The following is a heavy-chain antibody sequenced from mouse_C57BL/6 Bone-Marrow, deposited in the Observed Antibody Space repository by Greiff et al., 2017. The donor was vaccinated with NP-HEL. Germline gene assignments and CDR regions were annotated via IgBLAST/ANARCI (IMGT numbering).Heavy chain of an antibody. V-gene: IGHV5-4*03. CDR2: ISDGGSYT. D-gene: IGHD1-1*01. J-gene: IGHJ2*01. Sequence: EVKLQESGGGLVKPGGSLKLSCAASGFTFSSYAMSWVRQTPEKRLEWVATISDGGSYTYYQDNVKGRFTISRDNAKNNLYLQMSHLKSEDTAMYYCARSTTVVGGDYWGKGTTLTVSS. CDR3: ARSTTVVGGDY. CDR1: GFTFSSYA.